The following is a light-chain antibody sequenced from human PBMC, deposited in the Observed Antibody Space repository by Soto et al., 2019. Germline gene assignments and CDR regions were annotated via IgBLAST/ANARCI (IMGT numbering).Light chain of an antibody. CDR1: QTVSTS. Sequence: EIVMTQSPATLSVSPGERATLSCRASQTVSTSLAWYQQKPGQAPRLLIYGASARASGVPARFRGSGSGTDFTLTISSLEPDDFAVYYCQQRSNWQITFGQGTRLEIK. CDR3: QQRSNWQIT. CDR2: GAS. V-gene: IGKV3-15*01. J-gene: IGKJ5*01.